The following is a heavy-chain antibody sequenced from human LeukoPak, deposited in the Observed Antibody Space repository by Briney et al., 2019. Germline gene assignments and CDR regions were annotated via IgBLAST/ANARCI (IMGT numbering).Heavy chain of an antibody. CDR2: ITAGGDNT. CDR1: GFTFNSYA. V-gene: IGHV3-23*01. D-gene: IGHD4-17*01. Sequence: PGGSLRLSCAASGFTFNSYAMTWVRQAPGKGLEWVSGITAGGDNTFYADSVKSRFTISRDNSKNTLYLQMNSLRAEDTAVYYCVKVGPSTVTRDYWGQGTLVTVSS. CDR3: VKVGPSTVTRDY. J-gene: IGHJ4*02.